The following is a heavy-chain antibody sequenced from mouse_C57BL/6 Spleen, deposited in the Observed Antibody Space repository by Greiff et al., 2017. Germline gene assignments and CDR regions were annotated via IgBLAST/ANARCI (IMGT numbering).Heavy chain of an antibody. CDR1: GYTFTSYW. CDR2: IDPSDSET. Sequence: VQLKQPGAELVRPGSSVKLSCKASGYTFTSYWMHWVKQRPIQGLEWIGNIDPSDSETHYNQKFKDKATLTVDKSSSTAYMQLSSLTSEDSAVYYCARGNDYSLGFAYWGQGTLVTVSA. D-gene: IGHD2-4*01. CDR3: ARGNDYSLGFAY. V-gene: IGHV1-52*01. J-gene: IGHJ3*01.